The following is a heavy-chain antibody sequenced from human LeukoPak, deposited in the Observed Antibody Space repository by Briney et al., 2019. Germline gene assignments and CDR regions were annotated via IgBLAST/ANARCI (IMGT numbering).Heavy chain of an antibody. Sequence: ASVKVSCKASGYTFSGYYMHWVRQAPGQGLEWMGWISPNSGGTNYAQKFQGRVTMTRDTSISTAYMELIRLRSADTAVYYCARVGRAFTARSSFFDYWGQGTLVTVSS. J-gene: IGHJ4*02. CDR1: GYTFSGYY. D-gene: IGHD6-6*01. V-gene: IGHV1-2*02. CDR3: ARVGRAFTARSSFFDY. CDR2: ISPNSGGT.